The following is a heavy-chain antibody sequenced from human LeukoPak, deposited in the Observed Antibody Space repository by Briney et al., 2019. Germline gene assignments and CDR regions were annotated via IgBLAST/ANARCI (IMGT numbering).Heavy chain of an antibody. CDR2: IYYSGST. J-gene: IGHJ4*02. V-gene: IGHV4-59*08. Sequence: SETLSLTCTVSGGSISSHYWSWIRQPPGKGLEWIGYIYYSGSTNYNSSLKSRVTISVDTSKNQFSLKLSSVTAADTAVYYCAQIRPSTYYDSSGSFDYWGQGTLVTVSS. CDR3: AQIRPSTYYDSSGSFDY. CDR1: GGSISSHY. D-gene: IGHD3-22*01.